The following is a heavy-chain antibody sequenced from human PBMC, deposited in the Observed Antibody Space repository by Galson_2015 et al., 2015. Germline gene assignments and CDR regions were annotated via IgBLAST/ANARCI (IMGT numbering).Heavy chain of an antibody. J-gene: IGHJ5*02. CDR1: GFTFSSYG. CDR2: IWYDGSNK. Sequence: STRLSCAASGFTFSSYGMHWVRQAPGKGLEWVAVIWYDGSNKYYADSVKSRFTISRDNSKNTLYLQMNSLRAEDTSVYYCARNPLYCSSTSCDPVVSWFDPLGQGTLFTVAS. D-gene: IGHD2-2*01. CDR3: ARNPLYCSSTSCDPVVSWFDP. V-gene: IGHV3-33*01.